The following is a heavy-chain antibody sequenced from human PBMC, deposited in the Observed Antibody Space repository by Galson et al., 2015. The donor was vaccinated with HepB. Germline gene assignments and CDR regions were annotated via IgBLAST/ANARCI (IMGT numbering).Heavy chain of an antibody. J-gene: IGHJ6*02. CDR2: MSYDGSNQ. D-gene: IGHD3-3*01. CDR3: ARRSTPDSYYDFWSGYRDYAMDV. V-gene: IGHV3-30-3*01. CDR1: GFPFRSYA. Sequence: SLRLSCAASGFPFRSYAMHWVRQAPGKGLEWVAVMSYDGSNQYYADSVKGRFTISRDNSRNTLYLQMNNLGPEDTALYYCARRSTPDSYYDFWSGYRDYAMDVWGQGTTVTVSS.